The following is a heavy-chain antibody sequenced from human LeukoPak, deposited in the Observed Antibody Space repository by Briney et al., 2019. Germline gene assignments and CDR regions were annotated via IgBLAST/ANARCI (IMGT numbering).Heavy chain of an antibody. CDR2: ISSSSSYI. V-gene: IGHV3-21*01. D-gene: IGHD3-10*01. CDR1: GFTFSSYS. CDR3: ARPMEGYSGSGSWYFDY. J-gene: IGHJ4*02. Sequence: GGSLRHSCTASGFTFSSYSMNWVRQAPGQGLEWVSSISSSSSYIYYADSVKGRFTISRDNAKNSLYLQMNSLRAEDTAVYYCARPMEGYSGSGSWYFDYWSQGTLVTVSS.